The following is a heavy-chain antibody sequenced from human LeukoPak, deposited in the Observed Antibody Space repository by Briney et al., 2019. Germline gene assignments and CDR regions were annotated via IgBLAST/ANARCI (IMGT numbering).Heavy chain of an antibody. J-gene: IGHJ6*03. Sequence: GESLKISCKGSGYSFSNYWIGWVRQMPGKGLEWMGIIYPGDSDTRYSPSFQGQVTLSADKSINTAYLQWSSLKAPDTAMYYCARHYGVIKNYYYYMDVWGKGTTVTVSS. CDR3: ARHYGVIKNYYYYMDV. D-gene: IGHD3-3*01. CDR2: IYPGDSDT. CDR1: GYSFSNYW. V-gene: IGHV5-51*01.